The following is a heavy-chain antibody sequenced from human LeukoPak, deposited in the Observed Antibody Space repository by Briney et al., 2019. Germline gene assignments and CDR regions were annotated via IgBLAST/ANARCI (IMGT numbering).Heavy chain of an antibody. CDR2: IYYSGST. CDR3: ARAGSGGGPYYDILTGYYDEGSFDY. CDR1: GGSISSYY. Sequence: PSETLSLTCTVSGGSISSYYWSWIRQPPGKGLEWIGYIYYSGSTNYNPSLKSRVTISVDTSKNQFSLKLSSVTAADTAVYYCARAGSGGGPYYDILTGYYDEGSFDYWGQGTLVTVSS. J-gene: IGHJ4*02. D-gene: IGHD3-9*01. V-gene: IGHV4-59*01.